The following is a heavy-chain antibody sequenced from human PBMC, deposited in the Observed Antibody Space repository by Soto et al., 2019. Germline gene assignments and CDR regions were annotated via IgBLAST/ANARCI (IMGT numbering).Heavy chain of an antibody. CDR2: ISRDGSNK. V-gene: IGHV3-30*04. Sequence: HPVGSLRLSCAASGFTFRSYAIHWVRQAPGKGLEWVAVISRDGSNKYYVDSVKGRFTISRDNSKDTVYLQMNSLRDEDSAMFYCARSRSGAVADSFDFWGQGTLVTVSS. D-gene: IGHD3-10*01. J-gene: IGHJ4*02. CDR1: GFTFRSYA. CDR3: ARSRSGAVADSFDF.